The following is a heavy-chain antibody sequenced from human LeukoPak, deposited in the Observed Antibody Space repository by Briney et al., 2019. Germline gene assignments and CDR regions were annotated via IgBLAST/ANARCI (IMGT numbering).Heavy chain of an antibody. CDR3: AKDTGRAAGDPYNWFDP. CDR2: ISYDGSNK. J-gene: IGHJ5*02. Sequence: GGSLRLSCAASGFTFSNYGMHWVRQAPGKGLEWVAVISYDGSNKNYADSVKGRFTISRDNSKNTLYLQMNSLRVEDAAVYYCAKDTGRAAGDPYNWFDPWGQGTLVTVSP. D-gene: IGHD6-13*01. CDR1: GFTFSNYG. V-gene: IGHV3-30*18.